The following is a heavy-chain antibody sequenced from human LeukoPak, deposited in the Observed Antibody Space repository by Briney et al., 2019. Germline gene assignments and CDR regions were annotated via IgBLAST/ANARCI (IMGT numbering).Heavy chain of an antibody. CDR3: AKVTDDCYSLECAFDI. CDR2: ISYDGSNK. CDR1: EFTFSGYV. V-gene: IGHV3-30*18. J-gene: IGHJ3*02. Sequence: QPGRSLRVSCAASEFTFSGYVVHWVRQAPGKGLEWVAVISYDGSNKYYADSVKGRFTISRDNSKNTLYLQMNSLRAEDTAMYYCAKVTDDCYSLECAFDIWGQGTMVTVSS. D-gene: IGHD2-21*02.